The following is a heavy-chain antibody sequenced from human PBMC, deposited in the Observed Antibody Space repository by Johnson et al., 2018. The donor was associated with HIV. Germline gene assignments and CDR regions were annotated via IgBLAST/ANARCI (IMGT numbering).Heavy chain of an antibody. D-gene: IGHD2-2*01. V-gene: IGHV3-20*01. Sequence: VQLVESGGGVVRPGGSLRLSCAASGFTFNEYGMSWVRQVSGKGLEWVSAINWNGDSTSYADSVKGRIAISRENAKNSLCLQVSSLRAGDTGKRRFAVRQHRCNAACQDGFHIWRQGTIVTVSS. CDR1: GFTFNEYG. CDR2: INWNGDST. J-gene: IGHJ3*02. CDR3: AVRQHRCNAACQDGFHI.